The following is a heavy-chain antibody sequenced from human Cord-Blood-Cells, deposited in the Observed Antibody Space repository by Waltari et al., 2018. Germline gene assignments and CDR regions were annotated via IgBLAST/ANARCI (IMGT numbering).Heavy chain of an antibody. Sequence: QVQLVQSGAEVKKPGASVKVSCTVSGYTLTELSMHWVRQAPGNGLEWMGGFDPEDGETIYAQKFQGRVTMTEDTSTDTAYMELSSLRSEDTAVYYCATTGAYYDFWSGYSHFDYWGQGTLVTVSS. CDR2: FDPEDGET. CDR3: ATTGAYYDFWSGYSHFDY. CDR1: GYTLTELS. D-gene: IGHD3-3*01. J-gene: IGHJ4*02. V-gene: IGHV1-24*01.